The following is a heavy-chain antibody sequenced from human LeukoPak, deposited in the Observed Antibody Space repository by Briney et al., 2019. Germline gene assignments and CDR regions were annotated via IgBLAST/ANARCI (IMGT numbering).Heavy chain of an antibody. CDR3: AKTSVSSGWPELFDF. Sequence: GGSLRLSCAASEFTFDSYAMNWVRQAPGKGLEWVSAISGSGANTYYANSVKGRFTIPRDNSKSTLFLQMDSLRAEDTAMYYCAKTSVSSGWPELFDFWGQGTLVTVSS. J-gene: IGHJ4*02. CDR2: ISGSGANT. D-gene: IGHD6-19*01. CDR1: EFTFDSYA. V-gene: IGHV3-23*01.